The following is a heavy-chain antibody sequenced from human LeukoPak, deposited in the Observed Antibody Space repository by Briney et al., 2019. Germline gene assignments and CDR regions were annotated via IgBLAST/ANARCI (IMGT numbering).Heavy chain of an antibody. CDR3: VTFHRWDAFDF. V-gene: IGHV1-46*01. J-gene: IGHJ3*01. CDR1: GYTFTDHY. Sequence: ASVKVSCKASGYTFTDHYMHWVRQATGQGLEWMGIINPSDGSTNYAQKFQGRVTMTRDTSTSTVYMEVNSLRSEDTAVYYCVTFHRWDAFDFWGQGTLVTVSS. CDR2: INPSDGST. D-gene: IGHD1-20*01.